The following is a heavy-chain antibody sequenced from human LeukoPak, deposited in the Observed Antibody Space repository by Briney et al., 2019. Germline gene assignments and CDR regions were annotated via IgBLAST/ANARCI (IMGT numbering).Heavy chain of an antibody. CDR1: GGTFSSYA. Sequence: ASVKVSCKASGGTFSSYAISWVRQAPGQGLEWMGGIIPIFGTANYAQKFQGRVTITADESTSTAYMELSSLRSEDTAVYYCARDTAMVDPNDAFDIWGQGTMVTVSS. V-gene: IGHV1-69*13. CDR2: IIPIFGTA. CDR3: ARDTAMVDPNDAFDI. D-gene: IGHD5-18*01. J-gene: IGHJ3*02.